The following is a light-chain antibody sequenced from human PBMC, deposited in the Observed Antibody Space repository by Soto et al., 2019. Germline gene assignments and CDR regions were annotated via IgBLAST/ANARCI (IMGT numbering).Light chain of an antibody. J-gene: IGKJ2*01. CDR1: QSVDRNY. Sequence: EVVLTQSPGTLSLSPGEGATLSCRASQSVDRNYLAWYQQKPGQAPRLLIYGASSRATGIPDRFSGSGSGTDFTLTISTLEPEDSAVYYCQQYGSSPNTFGQGTKLEIK. V-gene: IGKV3-20*01. CDR3: QQYGSSPNT. CDR2: GAS.